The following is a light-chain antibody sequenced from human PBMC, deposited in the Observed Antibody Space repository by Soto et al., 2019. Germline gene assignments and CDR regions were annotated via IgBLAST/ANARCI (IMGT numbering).Light chain of an antibody. CDR2: GAS. Sequence: EIAMTQSPATLSVPPGERATLSCRASQTISSNLAWYQQKPGQAPRLLIYGASTRATGIPARFSGGGSGTEFPLTISSLQSEDFAVYYCQQYNNWPITFGQGTRLEIK. V-gene: IGKV3-15*01. CDR3: QQYNNWPIT. J-gene: IGKJ5*01. CDR1: QTISSN.